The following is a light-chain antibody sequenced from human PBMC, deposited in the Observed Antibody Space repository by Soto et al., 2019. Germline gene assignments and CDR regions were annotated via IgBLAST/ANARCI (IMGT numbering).Light chain of an antibody. CDR2: LGS. J-gene: IGKJ3*01. CDR1: QSLLQSNGYNY. Sequence: DIVMTQSPLSLPVTPGEPASISCRSSQSLLQSNGYNYLDWYLQKPGQSPQLLIYLGSNRASGVTGRFSGSGSGTDFTLKISRVEAEDVGVYYCMRALQAPGTFGPGTKVDIK. CDR3: MRALQAPGT. V-gene: IGKV2-28*01.